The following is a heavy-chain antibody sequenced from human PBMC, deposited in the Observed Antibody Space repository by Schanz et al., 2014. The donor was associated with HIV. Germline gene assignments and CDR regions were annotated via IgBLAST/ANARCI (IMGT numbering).Heavy chain of an antibody. CDR1: GITFRSNA. J-gene: IGHJ4*02. D-gene: IGHD3-22*01. CDR3: AKPEYDSSGNSQSHFDY. CDR2: ISESGGRS. V-gene: IGHV3-23*01. Sequence: EVRLLESGGALVQPGGSLRLSCAASGITFRSNAMNWVRQAPGKGLEWVSSISESGGRSYYADSVNGRFTISRDNSKNTLYLQMTTLRTEDTAVYYCAKPEYDSSGNSQSHFDYWGQGTLVTVSS.